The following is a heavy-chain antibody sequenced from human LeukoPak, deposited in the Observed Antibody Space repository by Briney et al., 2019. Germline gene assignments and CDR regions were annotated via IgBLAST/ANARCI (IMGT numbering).Heavy chain of an antibody. J-gene: IGHJ4*02. CDR3: ARDVSSSGWFWSFFGH. CDR1: GYTFTSYG. CDR2: ISPNNGNT. V-gene: IGHV1-18*01. Sequence: ASVKVSCKASGYTFTSYGISWVRQAPGQGLEWMGWISPNNGNTKYAQKLQGRVTMTTDTSSTTAYMELRSLRSDDTAVYYCARDVSSSGWFWSFFGHWGQGTPVTVSS. D-gene: IGHD6-19*01.